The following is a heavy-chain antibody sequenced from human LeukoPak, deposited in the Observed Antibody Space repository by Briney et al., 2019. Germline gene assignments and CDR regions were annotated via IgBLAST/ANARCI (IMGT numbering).Heavy chain of an antibody. CDR2: ISPGDSDT. CDR1: GYNFTSSW. D-gene: IGHD3-16*01. V-gene: IGHV5-51*01. J-gene: IGHJ4*02. CDR3: ARYEDSFYFHY. Sequence: GESLKISCKGSGYNFTSSWIGWVRQMPGKGLEWMGIISPGDSDTRYSPSFQGQVTISADKSISTAYLQWSSLKASDTAMYYCARYEDSFYFHYWGQGTLVTVSS.